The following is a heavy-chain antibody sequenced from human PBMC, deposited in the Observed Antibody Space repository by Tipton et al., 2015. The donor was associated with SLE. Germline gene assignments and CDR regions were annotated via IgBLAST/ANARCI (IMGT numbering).Heavy chain of an antibody. CDR3: ASPYGGDYYDSSGYHL. CDR1: GFTCSSYS. V-gene: IGHV3-30*04. J-gene: IGHJ4*02. Sequence: SLRLSCAASGFTCSSYSMHWVRQAPGKGLEWVALISFDGSNTYYADSLKGRFTISRDNSKNTLYLQMNNLRADDTAVYFCASPYGGDYYDSSGYHLWGQGTLVTVSS. D-gene: IGHD3-22*01. CDR2: ISFDGSNT.